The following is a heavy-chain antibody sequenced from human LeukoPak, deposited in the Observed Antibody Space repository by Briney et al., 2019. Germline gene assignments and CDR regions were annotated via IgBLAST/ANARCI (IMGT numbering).Heavy chain of an antibody. CDR3: ARDNSSSWYFDY. CDR2: ISSSISYI. CDR1: GFTFSRYS. V-gene: IGHV3-21*01. Sequence: GGSLRLSCAASGFTFSRYSMNWVRQAPGKGLEWVSSISSSISYIYYADSVKGRFTISRDNSKNTLYLQMNSLRAEDTAVYYCARDNSSSWYFDYWGQGTLVTVSS. D-gene: IGHD6-13*01. J-gene: IGHJ4*02.